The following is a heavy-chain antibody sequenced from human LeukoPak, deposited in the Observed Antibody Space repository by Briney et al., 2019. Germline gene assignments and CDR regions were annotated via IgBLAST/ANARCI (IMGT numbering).Heavy chain of an antibody. Sequence: GGSLRLSCAACGFTFSSYGMHWVRQVQGKGLEWVAVISYDGSNKYYADSVKGRFTISRDNSKNTLYLQMNSLRAEDTAVYYCAKDWKVTSGIFDYWGQGTLVTVSS. D-gene: IGHD3-10*01. J-gene: IGHJ4*02. CDR1: GFTFSSYG. V-gene: IGHV3-30*18. CDR3: AKDWKVTSGIFDY. CDR2: ISYDGSNK.